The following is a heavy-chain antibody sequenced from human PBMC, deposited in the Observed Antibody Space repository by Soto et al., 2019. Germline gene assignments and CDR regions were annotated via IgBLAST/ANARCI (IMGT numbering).Heavy chain of an antibody. CDR2: IIPIFGTA. D-gene: IGHD5-12*01. Sequence: SVKVSCKASGGTFSSYAISWVRQAPGQGLEWMGGIIPIFGTANYAQRFQGRVTITADESTSTAYMELSSLRSEDTAVYYCAMITFYRGYSRYVRAYCGQGTLVPGSS. CDR1: GGTFSSYA. CDR3: AMITFYRGYSRYVRAY. J-gene: IGHJ1*01. V-gene: IGHV1-69*13.